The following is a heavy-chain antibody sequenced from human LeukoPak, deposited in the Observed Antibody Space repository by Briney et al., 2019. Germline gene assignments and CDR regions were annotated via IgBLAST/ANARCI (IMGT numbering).Heavy chain of an antibody. CDR2: INHSGST. V-gene: IGHV4-34*01. CDR3: ARHFPYGSGSYYKSRYAFDI. Sequence: SETLSLTCAVYGGSFSGYYWSWIRQPPGKGLEWIGEINHSGSTNYNPSLKSRVTISVDTSKNQFSLKLSSVTAADTAVYYCARHFPYGSGSYYKSRYAFDIWGQGTMVTVSS. CDR1: GGSFSGYY. J-gene: IGHJ3*02. D-gene: IGHD3-10*01.